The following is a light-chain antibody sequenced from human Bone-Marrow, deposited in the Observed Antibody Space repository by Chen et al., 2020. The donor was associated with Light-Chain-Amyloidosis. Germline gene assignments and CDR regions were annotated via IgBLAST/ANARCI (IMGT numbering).Light chain of an antibody. J-gene: IGLJ3*02. CDR3: QVWDRSSDRPV. CDR2: DDS. V-gene: IGLV3-21*02. Sequence: SYVLTQPSSVSVAPGQTATIACGGNNIGSTSVHWYQQTPGQASLLVVYDDSDRPSGIPERLSGSNSGNTATLTISRVEPGDEADYYCQVWDRSSDRPVFGGGTKLTVL. CDR1: NIGSTS.